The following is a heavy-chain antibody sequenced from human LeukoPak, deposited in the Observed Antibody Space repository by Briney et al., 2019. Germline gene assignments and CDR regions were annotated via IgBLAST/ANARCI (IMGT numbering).Heavy chain of an antibody. V-gene: IGHV3-21*04. CDR3: ARDPNGNYVGAFDFQR. Sequence: PGGSLRLSCAASGFTFSSYSMTWVRQAPGKGLEWVSSISSSSSYIYYADSVKGRFSISRDNYKNTLYLQMSRLRAEDPAVYYCARDPNGNYVGAFDFQRWGQGTLVTVSS. J-gene: IGHJ1*01. CDR1: GFTFSSYS. D-gene: IGHD4-17*01. CDR2: ISSSSSYI.